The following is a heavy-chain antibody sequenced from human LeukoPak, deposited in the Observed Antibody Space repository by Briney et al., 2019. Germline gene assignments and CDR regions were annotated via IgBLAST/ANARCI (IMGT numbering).Heavy chain of an antibody. CDR2: ISSNGGST. CDR3: ARHSSGWYGYYFDY. D-gene: IGHD6-19*01. J-gene: IGHJ4*02. Sequence: GSLRLSCAASGFTFSSYAMHWVRQAPGKGLEYVSAISSNGGSTYYANSVKGRFTISRDNSKNTLYLQMGSLRAEDMAVYYCARHSSGWYGYYFDYWGQGTLVTVSS. V-gene: IGHV3-64*01. CDR1: GFTFSSYA.